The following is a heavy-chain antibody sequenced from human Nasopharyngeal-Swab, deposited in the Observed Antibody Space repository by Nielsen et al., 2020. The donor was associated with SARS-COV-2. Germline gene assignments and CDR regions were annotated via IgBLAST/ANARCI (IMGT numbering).Heavy chain of an antibody. Sequence: ASVKVSCKASGYTFTSYYMHWVRQAPGKGLEWMGGFDPEDGETIYAQKFQGRVTMTEDTSTDTAYMELSSLRSEDTAVYYCATSIGWELARYYFDYWGQGTLVTVSS. CDR1: GYTFTSYY. CDR2: FDPEDGET. V-gene: IGHV1-24*01. J-gene: IGHJ4*02. D-gene: IGHD1-26*01. CDR3: ATSIGWELARYYFDY.